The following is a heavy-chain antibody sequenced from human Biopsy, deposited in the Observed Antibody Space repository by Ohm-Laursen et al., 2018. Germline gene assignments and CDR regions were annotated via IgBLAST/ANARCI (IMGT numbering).Heavy chain of an antibody. Sequence: SLRLSCTASGFTFDDYALHWVRQAPGKGLEWVSGISWNSGNIGYADSVKGRFTISRDNSKNTLYLQINTLTLEDTAFYYCARGLSSGWYGYFDVWGRGTLVTVSS. J-gene: IGHJ2*01. V-gene: IGHV3-9*01. D-gene: IGHD6-19*01. CDR2: ISWNSGNI. CDR3: ARGLSSGWYGYFDV. CDR1: GFTFDDYA.